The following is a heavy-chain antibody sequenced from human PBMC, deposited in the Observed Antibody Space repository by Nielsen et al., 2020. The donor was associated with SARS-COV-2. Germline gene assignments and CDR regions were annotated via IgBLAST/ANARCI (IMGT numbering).Heavy chain of an antibody. Sequence: GESLKISCAASGFTFSNYWMHWVRQGPGKGLEWVSRIDVDGTRTNYADYVKGRFTISRDNAKNSLFLQMNSLRAEDTATYYCAREFGAGAFGFWGQGTQVTVSS. CDR3: AREFGAGAFGF. CDR1: GFTFSNYW. CDR2: IDVDGTRT. V-gene: IGHV3-74*01. D-gene: IGHD3-16*01. J-gene: IGHJ4*02.